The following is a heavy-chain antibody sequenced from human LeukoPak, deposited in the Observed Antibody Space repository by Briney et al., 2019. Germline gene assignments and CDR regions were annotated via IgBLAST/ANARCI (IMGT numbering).Heavy chain of an antibody. Sequence: SEPLSLTCTVSGGSISSYYWSWIRQPPGKGLEWIGYIYYSGSTHYNPSLKSRVTISVDTSKNQFSLRLSFVTAADTAVYYCAREYSSGWSGAGYWGQGTLVTVSS. V-gene: IGHV4-59*01. CDR1: GGSISSYY. CDR3: AREYSSGWSGAGY. CDR2: IYYSGST. D-gene: IGHD6-19*01. J-gene: IGHJ4*02.